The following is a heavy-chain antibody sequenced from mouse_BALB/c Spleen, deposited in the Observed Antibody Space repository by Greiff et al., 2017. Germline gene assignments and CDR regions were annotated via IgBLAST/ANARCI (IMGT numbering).Heavy chain of an antibody. CDR1: GFTFSSYA. V-gene: IGHV5-6-5*01. CDR2: ISSGGST. CDR3: ARGVWERVMDY. D-gene: IGHD2-10*02. J-gene: IGHJ4*01. Sequence: EVMLVESGGGLVKPGGSLKLSCAASGFTFSSYAMSWVRQTPEKRLEWVASISSGGSTYYPDSVKGRFTISRDNARNILYMQMSSLRSEDTAMYYCARGVWERVMDYWGQGTSVTVSS.